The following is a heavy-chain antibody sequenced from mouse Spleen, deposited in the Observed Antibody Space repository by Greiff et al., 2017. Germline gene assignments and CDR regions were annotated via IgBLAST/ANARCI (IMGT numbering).Heavy chain of an antibody. CDR3: AREGDHFDY. V-gene: IGHV1-63*01. CDR1: GYTFTNYW. J-gene: IGHJ2*01. CDR2: IYPGGGYT. Sequence: VQLQRSGAELVRPGTSVKMSCKASGYTFTNYWIGWTKQRPGHGLEWIGDIYPGGGYTNYNEKFKGKALMTADRSSSTVYMQFISLTSEDSAIYYCAREGDHFDYWGQGTALTVSS. D-gene: IGHD3-3*01.